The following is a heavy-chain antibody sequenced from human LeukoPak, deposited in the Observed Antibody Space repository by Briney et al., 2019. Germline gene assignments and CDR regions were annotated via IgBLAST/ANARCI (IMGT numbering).Heavy chain of an antibody. Sequence: SGGSLRLSCAASGFTFSDYAMSWVRQAPGKGLEWVSTLSGSGDSTYFADSVKGRFTISRDNLKNTLFLQMNSLRAGDTAIYYCARDLRLTIIVSGVFDIWGQGTMVAVSS. V-gene: IGHV3-23*01. D-gene: IGHD3-22*01. CDR2: LSGSGDST. CDR1: GFTFSDYA. CDR3: ARDLRLTIIVSGVFDI. J-gene: IGHJ3*02.